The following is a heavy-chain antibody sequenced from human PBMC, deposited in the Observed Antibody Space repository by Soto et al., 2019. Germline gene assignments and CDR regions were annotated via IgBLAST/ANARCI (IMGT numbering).Heavy chain of an antibody. Sequence: QVPLQESGPGLVKPSETLSLSCTVSGGSFSNYYWSWFRQTPGKGLEWIGYVHDSWGSNYTPSLKSQVGTSLDTSKRQFPLTPTSVTATDTAVYYCARQGFGAIHGLVDVWGQGNTVTVSS. D-gene: IGHD3-10*01. V-gene: IGHV4-59*08. CDR1: GGSFSNYY. CDR3: ARQGFGAIHGLVDV. J-gene: IGHJ6*02. CDR2: VHDSWGS.